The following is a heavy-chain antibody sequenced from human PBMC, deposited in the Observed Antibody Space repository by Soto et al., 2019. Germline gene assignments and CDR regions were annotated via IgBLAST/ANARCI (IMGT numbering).Heavy chain of an antibody. CDR3: ARGGQLWAEDVYYGMDV. D-gene: IGHD5-18*01. Sequence: ASVKVSCKASGYTFTSYAMHCVRQAPGQMLEWMGWINAGNGNTKYSQKFQGRVTITRDTSASTAYMELSSLRSEDTAVYYCARGGQLWAEDVYYGMDVWGQGTTVTVSS. V-gene: IGHV1-3*01. CDR1: GYTFTSYA. CDR2: INAGNGNT. J-gene: IGHJ6*02.